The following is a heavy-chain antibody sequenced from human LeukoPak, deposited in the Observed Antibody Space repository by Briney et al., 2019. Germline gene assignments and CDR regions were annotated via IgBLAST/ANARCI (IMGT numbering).Heavy chain of an antibody. CDR3: ARGRRFTYSSSWYNY. Sequence: PSETLSLTCAVYGGSFSGYYWSWIRQPPGKGLEWIGEINHSGSTNYNPSLKSRVTIPVDTSKNQFSLKLSSVTAADTAVYYCARGRRFTYSSSWYNYWGQGTLVTVSS. V-gene: IGHV4-34*01. CDR1: GGSFSGYY. J-gene: IGHJ4*02. D-gene: IGHD6-13*01. CDR2: INHSGST.